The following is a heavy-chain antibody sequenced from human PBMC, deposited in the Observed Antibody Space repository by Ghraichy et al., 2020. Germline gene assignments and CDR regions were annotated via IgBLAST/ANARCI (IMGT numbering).Heavy chain of an antibody. Sequence: GGSLRLSCAASGFTFSSYAMSWVRQAPGKGLEWVSAISGSGGSTYYADSVKGRFTISRDNSKNTLYLQMNSLRAEDTAVYYCAKDSGSYYASVGHFDLWGRGTLVTVSS. CDR2: ISGSGGST. V-gene: IGHV3-23*01. J-gene: IGHJ2*01. CDR1: GFTFSSYA. D-gene: IGHD1-26*01. CDR3: AKDSGSYYASVGHFDL.